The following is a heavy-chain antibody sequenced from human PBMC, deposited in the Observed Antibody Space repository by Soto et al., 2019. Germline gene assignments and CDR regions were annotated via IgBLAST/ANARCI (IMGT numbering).Heavy chain of an antibody. CDR1: GFSFTSYW. CDR2: IYPGGSDT. J-gene: IGHJ6*02. D-gene: IGHD4-17*01. V-gene: IGHV5-51*01. Sequence: GGALKIFCWGSGFSFTSYWIGWVRQMPGKGLEWMGIIYPGGSDTRCSPSFQGQVTISADKSISTAYLQWSSLKASDTAMYYCARCHYGDYDYYYYGMDVWGQGTTVTVSS. CDR3: ARCHYGDYDYYYYGMDV.